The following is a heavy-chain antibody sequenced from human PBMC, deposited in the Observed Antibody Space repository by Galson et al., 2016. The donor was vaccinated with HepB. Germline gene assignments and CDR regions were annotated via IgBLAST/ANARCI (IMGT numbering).Heavy chain of an antibody. J-gene: IGHJ4*02. Sequence: SETLSLTCTVSGGSISLYSWSWIRQPPGKGLEWIGYIFYDGSANYNPSLKSRVAIPRDTSENQFSLKVSSVTGADTAVYYGAASDQVGAPASVFRYWGQGFLATVSS. CDR1: GGSISLYS. CDR3: AASDQVGAPASVFRY. CDR2: IFYDGSA. V-gene: IGHV4-59*01. D-gene: IGHD3-3*01.